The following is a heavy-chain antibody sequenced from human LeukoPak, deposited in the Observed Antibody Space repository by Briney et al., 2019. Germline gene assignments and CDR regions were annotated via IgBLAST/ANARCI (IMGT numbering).Heavy chain of an antibody. CDR3: ARRYCSSTSCPNNWIDP. CDR1: GYTFTSYG. Sequence: ASVKVSCKASGYTFTSYGISWVRQAPGQGLEWMGWISAYNGNTNYAQKLQGRVTMTTDTSTSTAYMELRSLRSDDTAVYYCARRYCSSTSCPNNWIDPWGQGTLVTVSS. D-gene: IGHD2-2*01. V-gene: IGHV1-18*01. J-gene: IGHJ5*02. CDR2: ISAYNGNT.